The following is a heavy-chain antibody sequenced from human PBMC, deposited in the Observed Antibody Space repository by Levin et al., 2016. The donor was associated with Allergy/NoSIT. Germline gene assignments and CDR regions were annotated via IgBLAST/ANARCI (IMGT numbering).Heavy chain of an antibody. Sequence: WIRQPPGKGLEWLGYISYTGSTYYKPSLKARVTISVDTSKNQFSLKLSSVTAADTAVYYCARGGDSSWYSFDFWGQGTLVTVSS. J-gene: IGHJ5*01. D-gene: IGHD6-13*01. CDR2: ISYTGST. CDR3: ARGGDSSWYSFDF. V-gene: IGHV4-31*02.